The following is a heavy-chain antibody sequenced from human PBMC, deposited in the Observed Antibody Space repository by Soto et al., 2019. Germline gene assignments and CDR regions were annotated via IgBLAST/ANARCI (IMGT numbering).Heavy chain of an antibody. V-gene: IGHV1-2*02. CDR3: ARGYYSRSWRVFEY. CDR2: MNPNSGGT. J-gene: IGHJ4*02. D-gene: IGHD6-13*01. Sequence: QVQLVQSGADVKKPGASVKVSCKTSGYTFSGYFMHWLRQAPGQGLEWMGWMNPNSGGTDYAENFQGRVSMTWDTSISTAYMELRRLRSGDTAIYYCARGYYSRSWRVFEYWGQGTLVTVSS. CDR1: GYTFSGYF.